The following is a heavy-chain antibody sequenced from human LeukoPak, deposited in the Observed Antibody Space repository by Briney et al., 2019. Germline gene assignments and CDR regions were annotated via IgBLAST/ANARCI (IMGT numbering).Heavy chain of an antibody. V-gene: IGHV4-4*02. CDR2: IYHSGST. CDR3: ASAWELQAPFDY. CDR1: GGSISSSNW. Sequence: SETLSLTCAVSGGSISSSNWWSWVRQPPGKGLEWIGEIYHSGSTNYNPSLKSRVTISVDKSNNQFSLKLSSVTAADTAVYYCASAWELQAPFDYWGQGTLVTVSS. D-gene: IGHD1-26*01. J-gene: IGHJ4*02.